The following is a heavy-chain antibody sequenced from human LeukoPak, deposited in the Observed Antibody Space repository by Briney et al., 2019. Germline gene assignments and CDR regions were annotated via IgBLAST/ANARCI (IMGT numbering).Heavy chain of an antibody. Sequence: ASVKVSCKASGGTFSSYAISWVRQAPGQGREWMGGIIPIFGTADYAQKFQGRVTITADESTSTAYMELSSLRSEDTAVYYCAKYTGYSSSWYGTNWFDPWGQGTLVTVSS. CDR2: IIPIFGTA. D-gene: IGHD6-13*01. V-gene: IGHV1-69*13. CDR1: GGTFSSYA. J-gene: IGHJ5*02. CDR3: AKYTGYSSSWYGTNWFDP.